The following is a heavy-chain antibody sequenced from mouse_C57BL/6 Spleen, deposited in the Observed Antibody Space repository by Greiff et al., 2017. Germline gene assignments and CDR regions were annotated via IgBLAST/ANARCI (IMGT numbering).Heavy chain of an antibody. CDR1: GFNIKDYY. V-gene: IGHV14-1*01. Sequence: EVQLVESGAELVRPGASVKLSCTASGFNIKDYYMHWVKQRPEQGLEWIGRIDPEDGDTEYAPKFQGKATMTADTSPNTAYLQLSSLTSEDTAVYYCTTGRYETWFDYWGQGTTLTVSS. D-gene: IGHD2-10*02. CDR2: IDPEDGDT. J-gene: IGHJ2*01. CDR3: TTGRYETWFDY.